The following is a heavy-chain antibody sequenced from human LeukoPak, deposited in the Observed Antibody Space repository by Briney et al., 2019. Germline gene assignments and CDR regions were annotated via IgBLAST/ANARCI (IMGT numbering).Heavy chain of an antibody. D-gene: IGHD1-26*01. CDR1: GFTFSSYA. CDR3: ARDKSSGSYPLYYFDY. J-gene: IGHJ4*02. V-gene: IGHV3-30-3*01. CDR2: ISYDGSNK. Sequence: PGGSLRLSCAASGFTFSSYAMHWVRQAPGKGLEWVAVISYDGSNKYYADSVKGRFTISRDNSKNTLYLQMNSLRAEDTAVYYRARDKSSGSYPLYYFDYWGQGTLVTVSS.